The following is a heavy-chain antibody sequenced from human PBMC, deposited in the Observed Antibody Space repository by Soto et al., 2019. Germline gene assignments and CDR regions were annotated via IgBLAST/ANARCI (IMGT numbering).Heavy chain of an antibody. Sequence: ASVKVSCKASGGTFSSYAISWVRQAPGQGLEWMGGIIPIFGTANYAQKFQGRVTITADKSTSTAYMELSSLRSEDTAVYYCAMGAAYYYDSSGYYNFDYWGQGTLGTVSS. CDR3: AMGAAYYYDSSGYYNFDY. V-gene: IGHV1-69*06. J-gene: IGHJ4*02. CDR2: IIPIFGTA. CDR1: GGTFSSYA. D-gene: IGHD3-22*01.